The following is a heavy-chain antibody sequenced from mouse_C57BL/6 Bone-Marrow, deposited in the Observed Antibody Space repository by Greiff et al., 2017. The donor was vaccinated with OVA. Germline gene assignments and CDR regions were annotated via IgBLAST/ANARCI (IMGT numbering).Heavy chain of an antibody. CDR1: GYTFTSYW. J-gene: IGHJ2*01. D-gene: IGHD1-1*01. V-gene: IGHV1-50*01. Sequence: QVQLQQPGAELVKSGASVKLSCKASGYTFTSYWMQWVKQRPGQGLEWIGEIDPSDSYTNYNQKFKGKATLTVDTSSSTAYMQLSSLTSEDSAVYYCARSEIYYYGSSSGYWGQGTTLTVSS. CDR3: ARSEIYYYGSSSGY. CDR2: IDPSDSYT.